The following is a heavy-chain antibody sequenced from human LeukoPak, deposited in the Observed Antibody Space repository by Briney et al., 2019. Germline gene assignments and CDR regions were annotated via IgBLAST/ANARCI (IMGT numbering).Heavy chain of an antibody. D-gene: IGHD6-19*01. CDR1: GGSFSSHTYY. CDR3: ARKTYSSGWRVPIDY. J-gene: IGHJ4*02. CDR2: MHYIGSS. Sequence: SQTLSFTCTVSGGSFSSHTYYWGWIRQPPGKGLEWIVSMHYIGSSYYNPSLKSRVTISIDTSKNRFSRNLSSVTAADTAVYYCARKTYSSGWRVPIDYWGRGTLVTVSS. V-gene: IGHV4-39*01.